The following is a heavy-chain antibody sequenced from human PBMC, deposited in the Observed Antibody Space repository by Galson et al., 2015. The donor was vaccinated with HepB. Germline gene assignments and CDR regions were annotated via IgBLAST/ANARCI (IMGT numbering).Heavy chain of an antibody. V-gene: IGHV1-69*02. Sequence: SVKVSCKASGGTFSSYSITWLRQAPGQGLEWMGRIIPILGIANYAQKFQGRVTITADKSASTAYMELSSLRSEDTAVYYCARGDYYDSSSYPQYPDYWGQGTLVTVSS. D-gene: IGHD3-22*01. CDR2: IIPILGIA. CDR3: ARGDYYDSSSYPQYPDY. J-gene: IGHJ4*02. CDR1: GGTFSSYS.